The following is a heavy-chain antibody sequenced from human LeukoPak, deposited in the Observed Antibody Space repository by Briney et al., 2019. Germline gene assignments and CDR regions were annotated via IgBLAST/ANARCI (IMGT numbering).Heavy chain of an antibody. CDR1: GFTVSSNY. D-gene: IGHD3-22*01. J-gene: IGHJ4*02. Sequence: GGSLGLSCAASGFTVSSNYMSWVRQAPGKGLEWVSVIYSGGSIYYADSVKGRFTISRDNSKNTLYLQMNSLRAEDTAVYYCARGLMYYDTSGFGDYWGQGTLVTVSS. CDR3: ARGLMYYDTSGFGDY. CDR2: IYSGGSI. V-gene: IGHV3-53*01.